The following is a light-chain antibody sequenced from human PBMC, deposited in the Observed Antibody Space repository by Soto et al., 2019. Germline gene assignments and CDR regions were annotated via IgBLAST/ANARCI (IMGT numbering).Light chain of an antibody. J-gene: IGKJ1*01. Sequence: DIQMTQSPSTLSASVGDRVTITCRASQSIGRGLAWYQRKPGKAPNLLIYDASTLESGVPSRFSGSGSGTEFTLTISSLQPDDFATYYCQHYSLVWSFGQGTKVDNK. CDR2: DAS. V-gene: IGKV1-5*01. CDR1: QSIGRG. CDR3: QHYSLVWS.